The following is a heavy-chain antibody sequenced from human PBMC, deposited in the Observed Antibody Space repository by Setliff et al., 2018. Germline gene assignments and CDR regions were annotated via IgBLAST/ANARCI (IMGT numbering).Heavy chain of an antibody. CDR1: GYSISSGHF. CDR2: IFHSGST. V-gene: IGHV4-38-2*01. Sequence: SETLSLTCGVSGYSISSGHFWGWIRQPPGKGLEWLGNIFHSGSTYYNPTLNSRVTISVDTSRNQFSLNLTSVTAADTAVYYCRFWSGYYKNDYWGQGTLVTVSS. D-gene: IGHD3-3*01. J-gene: IGHJ4*02. CDR3: RFWSGYYKNDY.